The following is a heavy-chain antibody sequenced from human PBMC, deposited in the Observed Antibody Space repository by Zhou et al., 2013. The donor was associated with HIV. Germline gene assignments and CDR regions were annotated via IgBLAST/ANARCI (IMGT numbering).Heavy chain of an antibody. CDR2: IIPSSGDT. CDR3: AGYGRGYNWLYY. J-gene: IGHJ4*02. V-gene: IGHV1-2*02. D-gene: IGHD5-12*01. CDR1: GYSLSAYY. Sequence: QGQLVQSGTEVKNPGASVKVSCKASGYSLSAYYMHWVRQAPGQGLEYLGWIIPSSGDTRYAPNFQGRVTMTRDTSINTVYMELTRLKSDDTAVYYCAGYGRGYNWLYYWGQGTLVTVSS.